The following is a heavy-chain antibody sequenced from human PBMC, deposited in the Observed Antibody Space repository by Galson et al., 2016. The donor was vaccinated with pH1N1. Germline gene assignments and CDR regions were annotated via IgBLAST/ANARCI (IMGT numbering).Heavy chain of an antibody. CDR3: ARDRGYCSGDTCPRRYYYYWMDV. V-gene: IGHV3-33*01. Sequence: SLRLSCAASGFTFGTYGMHWVRQAPGKGLEWVAVIWHDGSNEYYADSVKGRFAISRYNFKNTLYLQMNTLRAEDTAIYYCARDRGYCSGDTCPRRYYYYWMDVWGQGAMVTV. D-gene: IGHD2-15*01. J-gene: IGHJ6*02. CDR1: GFTFGTYG. CDR2: IWHDGSNE.